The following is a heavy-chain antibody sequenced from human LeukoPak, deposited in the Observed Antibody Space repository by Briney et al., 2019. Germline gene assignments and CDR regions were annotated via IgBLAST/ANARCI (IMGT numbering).Heavy chain of an antibody. CDR1: GFTFDDYG. CDR3: ARGDYYGSGSYFSPLGY. V-gene: IGHV3-20*04. CDR2: INWNGGST. J-gene: IGHJ4*02. D-gene: IGHD3-10*01. Sequence: PGRSLRLSCAASGFTFDDYGMSWVRQAPGKGLEWVSGINWNGGSTAYADPVKGRFTISRDNAKNSLYLQMNSLRAEDTALYYCARGDYYGSGSYFSPLGYWGQGTLVTVSS.